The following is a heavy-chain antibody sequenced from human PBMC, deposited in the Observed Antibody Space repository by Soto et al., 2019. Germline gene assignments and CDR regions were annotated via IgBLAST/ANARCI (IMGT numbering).Heavy chain of an antibody. D-gene: IGHD1-20*01. J-gene: IGHJ6*02. CDR1: GGTFSSYA. CDR3: ARVRGRDITGTRTEIYYYYYGMDV. V-gene: IGHV1-69*13. CDR2: IIPIFGTA. Sequence: GASVKVSCKASGGTFSSYAISWVRQAPGQGLEWMGGIIPIFGTANYAQKFQGRVTITADESTSTAYMELSSLRSEDTAVYYCARVRGRDITGTRTEIYYYYYGMDVWGQGTTVTVPS.